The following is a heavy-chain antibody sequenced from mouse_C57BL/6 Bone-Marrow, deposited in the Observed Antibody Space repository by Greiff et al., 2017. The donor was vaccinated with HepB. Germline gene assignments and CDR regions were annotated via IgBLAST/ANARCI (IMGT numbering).Heavy chain of an antibody. V-gene: IGHV1-69*01. Sequence: VQLQQPGAELVMPGASVKLSCKASGYTFTSYWMHWVKQRPGQGLEWIGEIDPSDSYTNYNQKFKGKSTLTVDKSSSTAYMQLSSLTSEDSAVYYCASSPTAQAFDYWGQGTTLTVSS. CDR3: ASSPTAQAFDY. CDR2: IDPSDSYT. J-gene: IGHJ2*01. CDR1: GYTFTSYW. D-gene: IGHD3-2*02.